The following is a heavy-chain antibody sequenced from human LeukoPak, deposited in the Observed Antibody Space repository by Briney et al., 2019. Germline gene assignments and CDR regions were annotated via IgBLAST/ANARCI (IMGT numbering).Heavy chain of an antibody. D-gene: IGHD1-26*01. CDR3: AKSQDGGRLFHFDY. V-gene: IGHV3-23*01. J-gene: IGHJ4*02. CDR1: GFTFSSYA. CDR2: ISGSGGST. Sequence: GGSLRLSCAASGFTFSSYAMSWVRQAPGKGLEWVSVISGSGGSTYSADSVKGRFTISRDNSKNTLCLQMNSLRAEDTAVYFCAKSQDGGRLFHFDYWGQGTLVTVSS.